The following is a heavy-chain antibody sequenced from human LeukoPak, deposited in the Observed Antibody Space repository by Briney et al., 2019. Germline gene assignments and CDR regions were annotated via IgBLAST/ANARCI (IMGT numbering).Heavy chain of an antibody. CDR2: IYTSGST. V-gene: IGHV4-4*07. Sequence: SETLSLTCTVSGGSISSYYWSWIRQPAGKGLEWIGRIYTSGSTNYNPSLKSRVTMSVDTSKNQFSLKLSSVTAADTAVYYCARARYYYDSSGSHFDYWGQGTQVTVSS. CDR1: GGSISSYY. D-gene: IGHD3-22*01. J-gene: IGHJ4*02. CDR3: ARARYYYDSSGSHFDY.